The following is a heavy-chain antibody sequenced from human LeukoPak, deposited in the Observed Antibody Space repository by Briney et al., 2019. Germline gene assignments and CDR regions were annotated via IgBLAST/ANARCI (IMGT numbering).Heavy chain of an antibody. CDR3: ARIDILTGDYYFDY. CDR2: INSDGSST. V-gene: IGHV3-74*01. D-gene: IGHD3-9*01. CDR1: GFTFSSYW. Sequence: GGSLRLSCAASGFTFSSYWMHWVRQAPGKGLVWVSRINSDGSSTSYADSVKGRFTISRDNAKNTLYLQMNSLRAEDTAVYYCARIDILTGDYYFDYWGQGTLVTVSS. J-gene: IGHJ4*02.